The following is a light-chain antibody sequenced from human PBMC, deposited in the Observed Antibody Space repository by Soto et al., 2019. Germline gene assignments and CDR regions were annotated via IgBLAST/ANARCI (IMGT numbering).Light chain of an antibody. CDR2: EDT. Sequence: SALTQPASVSGSPGQSITISCTGTSSDVGNYNLVSWYQQHPGKAPKLITYEDTKRPSGVSHRLSGSQSGNTASLTLSGLQAEDEADYYCCSYADSSTYVFGTGTRSPS. J-gene: IGLJ1*01. CDR1: SSDVGNYNL. V-gene: IGLV2-23*01. CDR3: CSYADSSTYV.